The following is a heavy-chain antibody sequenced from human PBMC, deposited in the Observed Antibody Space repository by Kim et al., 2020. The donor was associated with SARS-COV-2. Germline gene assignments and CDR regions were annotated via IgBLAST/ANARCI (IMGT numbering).Heavy chain of an antibody. V-gene: IGHV4-59*01. CDR1: GGSISSYY. CDR3: ARYPIEVVGFDY. D-gene: IGHD2-15*01. J-gene: IGHJ4*02. Sequence: SETLSLTCTVSGGSISSYYWSWIRQPPGKGLEWIGYIYYSGSTNYNPSLKSRVTISVDTSKNQFSLKLSSVTAADTAVYYCARYPIEVVGFDYWGQGTLVTVSS. CDR2: IYYSGST.